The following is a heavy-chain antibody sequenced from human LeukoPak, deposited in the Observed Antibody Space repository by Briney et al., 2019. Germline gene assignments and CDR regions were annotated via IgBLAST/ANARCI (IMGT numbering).Heavy chain of an antibody. Sequence: SQTLSLTCAISGDGVSSNSAAWNWIRQSPSRGLEWLGRTYYRSKWYNDYAVSVKSRITINPDTSKNQFSLQLNSVTPEDTAVYYCARDIHYYGSGSYYKNYYYYGMDVWGQGTTVTVSS. D-gene: IGHD3-10*01. V-gene: IGHV6-1*01. J-gene: IGHJ6*02. CDR3: ARDIHYYGSGSYYKNYYYYGMDV. CDR2: TYYRSKWYN. CDR1: GDGVSSNSAA.